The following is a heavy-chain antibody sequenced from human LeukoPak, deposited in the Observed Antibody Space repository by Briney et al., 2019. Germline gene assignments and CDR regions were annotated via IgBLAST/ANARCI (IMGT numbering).Heavy chain of an antibody. CDR1: GFTVTHYA. CDR2: VDANGRTT. Sequence: GGSLRLSCSASGFTVTHYAMHWVRQAPGKGLEYVSAVDANGRTTYYADSVKGRFTISRDNSKNTLYLQMNSLRAEDTAVYYCARTWIQLWIQLRWFDPWGQGTLVTVSS. CDR3: ARTWIQLWIQLRWFDP. V-gene: IGHV3-64*04. J-gene: IGHJ5*02. D-gene: IGHD5-18*01.